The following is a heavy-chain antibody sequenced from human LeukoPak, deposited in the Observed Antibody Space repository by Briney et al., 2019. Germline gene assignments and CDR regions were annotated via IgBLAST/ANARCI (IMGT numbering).Heavy chain of an antibody. CDR2: IYYSGST. CDR3: ARITGSSWYFDY. CDR1: GVSISSYY. V-gene: IGHV4-59*01. Sequence: SETLSLTCTVSGVSISSYYWSWIRQPPGKGLEWIGYIYYSGSTNYNPSLKSRVTISVDTSKNQFSLKLSSVTAADTAVYYCARITGSSWYFDYWGQGTLVTVSS. J-gene: IGHJ4*02. D-gene: IGHD6-13*01.